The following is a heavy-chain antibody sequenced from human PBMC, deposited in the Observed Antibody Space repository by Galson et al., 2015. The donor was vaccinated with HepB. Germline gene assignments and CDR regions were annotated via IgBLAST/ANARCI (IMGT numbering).Heavy chain of an antibody. D-gene: IGHD2-21*01. J-gene: IGHJ4*02. Sequence: SLRLSCAASGFIFSSYGMHWVRQAPGKGLEWVAVVWHDGSATYYADSVKGRFTISRDSSRNTVFLQMSSLRVEDTAVYYCARDASGGGDSLDYWGPGTLVTVSS. V-gene: IGHV3-33*01. CDR3: ARDASGGGDSLDY. CDR2: VWHDGSAT. CDR1: GFIFSSYG.